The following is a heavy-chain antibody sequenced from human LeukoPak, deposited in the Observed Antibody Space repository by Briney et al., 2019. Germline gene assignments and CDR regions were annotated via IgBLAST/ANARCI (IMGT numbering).Heavy chain of an antibody. Sequence: PSETLSLTCTVSGGSISSGSYYWSWIRQPAGKGLEWIGRIYTSGSTNYNPSLKSRVTISVDTSKNQFSLKLSSVTAADTAVYYCARDLGITMIPDAFDIWGQGTMVTVSS. D-gene: IGHD3-22*01. J-gene: IGHJ3*02. V-gene: IGHV4-61*02. CDR1: GGSISSGSYY. CDR3: ARDLGITMIPDAFDI. CDR2: IYTSGST.